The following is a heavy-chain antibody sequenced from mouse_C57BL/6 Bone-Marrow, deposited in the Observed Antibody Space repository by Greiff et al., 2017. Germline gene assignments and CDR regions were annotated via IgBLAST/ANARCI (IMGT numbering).Heavy chain of an antibody. CDR2: IDPSDSYT. D-gene: IGHD1-1*01. CDR1: GYTFTSYW. J-gene: IGHJ4*01. V-gene: IGHV1-50*01. Sequence: QVQLQQPGAELVKPGASVKLSCKASGYTFTSYWMQWVKQRPGQGLEWIGEIDPSDSYTNYNQKFKGKATLTVDTSSSTAYMQLSSLTSEDSAVYDCARKTHYYGSSNAMDYWGQGTSVTVSS. CDR3: ARKTHYYGSSNAMDY.